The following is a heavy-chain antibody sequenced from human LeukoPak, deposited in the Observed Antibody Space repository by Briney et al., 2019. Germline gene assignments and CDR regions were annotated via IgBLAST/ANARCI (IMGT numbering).Heavy chain of an antibody. CDR1: GFTFSTYG. Sequence: GGSLRLSCAASGFTFSTYGMHWVRQAPGKGLEWVSVICRDGSNENYADSVKGRFTISRDNSKNTLFLQMNSLRTEDTAVYYCARDFGARYFDICGQGKMGTVSS. D-gene: IGHD3-10*01. CDR3: ARDFGARYFDI. J-gene: IGHJ3*02. CDR2: ICRDGSNE. V-gene: IGHV3-33*01.